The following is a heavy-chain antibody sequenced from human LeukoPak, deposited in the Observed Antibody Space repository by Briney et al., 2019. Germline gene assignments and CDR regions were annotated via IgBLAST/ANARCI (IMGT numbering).Heavy chain of an antibody. J-gene: IGHJ5*02. CDR3: ATDMSLDP. Sequence: GGSLRLSCAASGISFRDYSMNWVRQAPGKGQEWVSSISSGSTYIYYADSVKGRFTISRDNAKNSLSLQMTSLRADDTAVYYCATDMSLDPWGQGTLVTVSS. V-gene: IGHV3-21*01. D-gene: IGHD3-16*01. CDR1: GISFRDYS. CDR2: ISSGSTYI.